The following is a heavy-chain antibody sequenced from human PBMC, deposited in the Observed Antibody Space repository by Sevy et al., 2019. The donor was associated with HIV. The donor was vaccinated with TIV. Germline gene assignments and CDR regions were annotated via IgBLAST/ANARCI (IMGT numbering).Heavy chain of an antibody. Sequence: GGSLRLSCAASGFTFSDYYMSWIRQAPGKGLEWVSYISSSGSTIYYADSVKGRFTISRDNAKNYLYLQMNSLRAEDTAVNYCARGARGRGIVVVPAALSYYYYYGMDVWGQGTTVTVSS. V-gene: IGHV3-11*01. CDR3: ARGARGRGIVVVPAALSYYYYYGMDV. CDR2: ISSSGSTI. CDR1: GFTFSDYY. D-gene: IGHD2-2*01. J-gene: IGHJ6*02.